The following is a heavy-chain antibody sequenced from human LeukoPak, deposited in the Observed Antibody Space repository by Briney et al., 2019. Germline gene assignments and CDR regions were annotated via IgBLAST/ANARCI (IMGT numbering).Heavy chain of an antibody. CDR3: AGTDMVRGVPLYYFDY. CDR2: IIPIFGTA. D-gene: IGHD3-10*01. V-gene: IGHV1-69*05. J-gene: IGHJ4*02. Sequence: GASVKVSCKASGGTFSSYAISWVRQAPGQGLEWMGGIIPIFGTANYAQKFQGRVTITTDESTSTAYMELSSLRSEDTAVYYCAGTDMVRGVPLYYFDYWGQGTLVTVSS. CDR1: GGTFSSYA.